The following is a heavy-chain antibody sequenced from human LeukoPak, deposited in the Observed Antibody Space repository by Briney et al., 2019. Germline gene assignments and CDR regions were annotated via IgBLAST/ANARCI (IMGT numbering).Heavy chain of an antibody. J-gene: IGHJ5*02. CDR1: GFTFSRYE. V-gene: IGHV3-48*03. Sequence: PGGSLRLSCAASGFTFSRYEMNWVRQAPGKGLEWVSFISGSGSTIHFADSVKGRFTISRDNAKNSLYLQMNSLRGEDTAVYYCARGRWFDPWGQGTLVTVSS. CDR3: ARGRWFDP. CDR2: ISGSGSTI.